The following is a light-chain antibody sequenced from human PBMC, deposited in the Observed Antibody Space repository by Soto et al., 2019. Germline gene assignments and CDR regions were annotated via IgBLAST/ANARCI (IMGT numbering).Light chain of an antibody. CDR3: QQSYSTPRT. J-gene: IGKJ1*01. V-gene: IGKV3D-20*02. CDR2: AAS. Sequence: DIQLTQNSVTLCFSHGDRSTLSCMASQPVDYNYVAWYQQKPGQIPRLLIYAASYRATGIPDRFSGSGSGTDFTLTVSSLQPQDFATYLSQQSYSTPRTFGQGPKVDIK. CDR1: QPVDYNY.